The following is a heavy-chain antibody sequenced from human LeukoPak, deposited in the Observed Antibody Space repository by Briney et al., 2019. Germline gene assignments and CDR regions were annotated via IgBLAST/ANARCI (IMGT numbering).Heavy chain of an antibody. CDR3: ARSELAARGIAFDY. V-gene: IGHV3-21*01. J-gene: IGHJ4*02. D-gene: IGHD3-3*02. Sequence: PGGSLRLSCAASGFTFSGYSMNWVRQAPGKWLEWVSSISSSSSYIYYADSVKGRFTISRDNAKNSLYLQMNSLRAEDTAVYYCARSELAARGIAFDYWGQGTLVTVSS. CDR2: ISSSSSYI. CDR1: GFTFSGYS.